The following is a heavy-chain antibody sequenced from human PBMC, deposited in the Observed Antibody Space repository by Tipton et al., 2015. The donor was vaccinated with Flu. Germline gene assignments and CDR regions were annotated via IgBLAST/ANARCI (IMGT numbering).Heavy chain of an antibody. CDR1: GGSMSSYY. Sequence: TLSLTCTVSGGSMSSYYWAWIRQPAGKGLEWIGRMYTGGSTKYNPSLESRVTMSVDTSNNHFYLKLRSVTAADTAVYYCARGSGSGTYLIFDLWGQGILATVSS. D-gene: IGHD3-10*01. CDR2: MYTGGST. J-gene: IGHJ4*02. CDR3: ARGSGSGTYLIFDL. V-gene: IGHV4-4*07.